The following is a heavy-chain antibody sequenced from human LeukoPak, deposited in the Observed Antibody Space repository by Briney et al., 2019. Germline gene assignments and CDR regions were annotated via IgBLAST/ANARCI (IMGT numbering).Heavy chain of an antibody. CDR3: ARDPGYGDYGMEYWYFDL. CDR1: GGSLSSGNYY. V-gene: IGHV4-31*03. Sequence: SQTLSLTCTVSGGSLSSGNYYWTWIRQHPGKGLEWIGYIHYSGNTYYNPSLKSRVTISVDTSKNQFSLKLSSVTAADTAVYYCARDPGYGDYGMEYWYFDLCGRGTLVTVSS. CDR2: IHYSGNT. J-gene: IGHJ2*01. D-gene: IGHD4-17*01.